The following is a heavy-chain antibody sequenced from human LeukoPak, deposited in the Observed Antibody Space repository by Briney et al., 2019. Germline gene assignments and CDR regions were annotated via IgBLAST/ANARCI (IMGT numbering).Heavy chain of an antibody. CDR1: GGSISSYY. Sequence: SETLSLTCNVSGGSISSYYWSWIRQPPGKGLEWIGYMYYSGNTDYNPSLKSRVTTSVDSSKNQFSLKLSSVTAADTAVYYCARHTLVGARNAFDIWGQGTMVTVSS. D-gene: IGHD1-26*01. CDR3: ARHTLVGARNAFDI. CDR2: MYYSGNT. J-gene: IGHJ3*02. V-gene: IGHV4-59*08.